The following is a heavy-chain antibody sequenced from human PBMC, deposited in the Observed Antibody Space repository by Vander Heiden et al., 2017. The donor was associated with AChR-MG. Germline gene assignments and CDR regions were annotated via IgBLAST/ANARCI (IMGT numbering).Heavy chain of an antibody. Sequence: EVHLVESGGVLVQPGGSLRLSCAASGFMFGGYWMTWVRQAPGKGLEWVANINQAETVKSYVDSVKGRFTVSRDNARDSLYLQMNSLRVEDTAVYYCARWGTSGWSMGYWGQGTLVTVSS. CDR3: ARWGTSGWSMGY. D-gene: IGHD6-19*01. J-gene: IGHJ4*02. CDR1: GFMFGGYW. V-gene: IGHV3-7*01. CDR2: INQAETVK.